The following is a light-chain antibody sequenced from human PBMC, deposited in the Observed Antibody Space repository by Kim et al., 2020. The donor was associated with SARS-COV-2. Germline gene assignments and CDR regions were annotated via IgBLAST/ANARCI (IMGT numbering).Light chain of an antibody. J-gene: IGKJ5*01. Sequence: DIQMTQSPSTLSASVGDRVTITCRASQSISSWLAWYQQKPGKAPKLLIYDASSLESGVPSRFSGSGSGTEFTLTLSSLQPDDFATYYCQQYKSYSPITFGQGTRLEIK. CDR1: QSISSW. V-gene: IGKV1-5*01. CDR3: QQYKSYSPIT. CDR2: DAS.